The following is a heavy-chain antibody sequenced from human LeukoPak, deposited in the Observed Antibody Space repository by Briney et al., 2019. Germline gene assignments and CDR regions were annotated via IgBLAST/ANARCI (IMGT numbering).Heavy chain of an antibody. J-gene: IGHJ4*02. D-gene: IGHD2-15*01. Sequence: ASVNVSCKASGYTFTAYYMHWVRQAPGQGLEWMGWIDTNTGGTKYAQKFQDRVTITRDTSIGTAFMELSSLISDDTAVYYCASEAFCAGGSCYLHRVASWGPGTLVTVSS. V-gene: IGHV1-2*02. CDR1: GYTFTAYY. CDR2: IDTNTGGT. CDR3: ASEAFCAGGSCYLHRVAS.